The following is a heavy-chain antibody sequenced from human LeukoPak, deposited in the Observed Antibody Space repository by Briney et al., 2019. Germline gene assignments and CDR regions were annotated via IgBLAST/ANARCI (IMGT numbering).Heavy chain of an antibody. J-gene: IGHJ4*02. V-gene: IGHV1-8*01. CDR1: GYTFTSYD. CDR2: MNPNSGNT. D-gene: IGHD1-26*01. Sequence: ASVKVSCKASGYTFTSYDINWVRQATGQGLEWMGWMNPNSGNTGYAQKFQGRVTMTRDTSISTAYMELSRLRSDDTAVYYCARWDTLGATLDYWGQGTLVTVSS. CDR3: ARWDTLGATLDY.